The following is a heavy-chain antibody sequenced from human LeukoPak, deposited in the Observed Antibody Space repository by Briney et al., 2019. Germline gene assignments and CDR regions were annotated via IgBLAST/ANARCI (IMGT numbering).Heavy chain of an antibody. J-gene: IGHJ4*02. Sequence: GGSLRLSCAASGFTFSSYSMNWVRQAPGEGLEWVSYISSSSSTIYYADPVKGRFTISRDNAKNSLYLQMNSLRAEDTAVYYCARDGTIFGVVIYFPDYWGQGTLVTVSS. CDR2: ISSSSSTI. CDR1: GFTFSSYS. D-gene: IGHD3-3*01. V-gene: IGHV3-48*01. CDR3: ARDGTIFGVVIYFPDY.